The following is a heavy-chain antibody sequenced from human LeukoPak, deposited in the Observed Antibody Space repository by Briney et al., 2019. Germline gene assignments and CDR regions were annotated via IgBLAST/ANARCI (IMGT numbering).Heavy chain of an antibody. CDR3: ARDRRWLQLPLLDY. J-gene: IGHJ4*02. V-gene: IGHV3-48*03. CDR1: GFTFCSYA. D-gene: IGHD5-24*01. CDR2: LSSSGNTI. Sequence: GALRISCVAPGFTFCSYALSWVRQAPGGGLEGVSYLSSSGNTIYYADSVKSRFTISRDNAKNSLYLQMNSLRAEDTAVYYCARDRRWLQLPLLDYWGQGNLVTVSS.